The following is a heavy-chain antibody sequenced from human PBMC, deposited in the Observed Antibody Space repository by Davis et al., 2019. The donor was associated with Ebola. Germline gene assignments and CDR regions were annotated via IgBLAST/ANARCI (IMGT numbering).Heavy chain of an antibody. CDR3: SSSDTYGVDY. V-gene: IGHV3-73*01. J-gene: IGHJ4*02. D-gene: IGHD2-21*02. Sequence: GESLKISCAASGFTFSGSAMHWVRQASGKGLEWVGRIRSKANSYATAYAASVKHRFTISRDDSKNTAYLQMNSLKTEDTTVYYCSSSDTYGVDYWGQGTLVTVSS. CDR2: IRSKANSYAT. CDR1: GFTFSGSA.